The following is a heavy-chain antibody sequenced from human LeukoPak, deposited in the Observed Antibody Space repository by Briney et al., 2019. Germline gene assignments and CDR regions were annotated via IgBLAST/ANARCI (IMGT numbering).Heavy chain of an antibody. D-gene: IGHD3-22*01. J-gene: IGHJ4*02. V-gene: IGHV3-7*01. Sequence: GGSLRLSCAASGFTFSSYWMSWVRQAPGKGLEWVANIKQDGSEKYYVDSVKGRFTISRDNAKNSLYLQMNSLRAEDTAVYYCARDRAPYYYDSSENYWGQGTLVTVSS. CDR1: GFTFSSYW. CDR3: ARDRAPYYYDSSENY. CDR2: IKQDGSEK.